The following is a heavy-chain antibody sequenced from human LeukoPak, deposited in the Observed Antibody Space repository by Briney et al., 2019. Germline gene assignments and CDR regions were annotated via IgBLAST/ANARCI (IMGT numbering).Heavy chain of an antibody. J-gene: IGHJ4*02. D-gene: IGHD3-16*01. CDR1: GGSISSGDYY. Sequence: SETLSLTCTVSGGSISSGDYYWSWIRQPAGKGLEWIGRIYTSGSTNYNPSLKSRVTISVDTSKNQFSLKLNSVTAADTAVYFCARAFRGIDYWGQGTLVTVSS. V-gene: IGHV4-61*02. CDR3: ARAFRGIDY. CDR2: IYTSGST.